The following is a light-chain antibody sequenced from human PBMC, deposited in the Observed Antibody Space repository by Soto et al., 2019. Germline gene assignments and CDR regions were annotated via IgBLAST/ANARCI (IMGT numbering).Light chain of an antibody. V-gene: IGLV2-14*01. CDR2: DVS. CDR3: CSYTSSSTLVV. J-gene: IGLJ2*01. CDR1: SSDVGGYNY. Sequence: QSALTQPASVSGSPGQSITISCTGTSSDVGGYNYVSWYQQHPGKAPKLMIYDVSNRPSGVSNRFSGSKSGNTASLTISGLQAEDEADYYCCSYTSSSTLVVFGGGTELTVI.